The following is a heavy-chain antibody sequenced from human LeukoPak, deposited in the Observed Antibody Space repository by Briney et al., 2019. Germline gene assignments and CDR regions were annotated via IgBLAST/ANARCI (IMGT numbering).Heavy chain of an antibody. CDR1: GFTFSSYW. J-gene: IGHJ5*02. D-gene: IGHD3-22*01. V-gene: IGHV3-74*01. CDR3: AREGSYYYDSIDNWFDP. Sequence: GGSLRLSCAASGFTFSSYWMHWVRQAPGKGLVWVSRINSDGSSTSYADSVKGRFTISRDNAKNTLYLQMNSLRAEDTAVYYCAREGSYYYDSIDNWFDPWGQGILVTVSS. CDR2: INSDGSST.